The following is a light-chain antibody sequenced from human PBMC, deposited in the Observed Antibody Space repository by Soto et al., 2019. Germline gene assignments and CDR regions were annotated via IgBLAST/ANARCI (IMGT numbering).Light chain of an antibody. CDR3: QHYNSYSEA. V-gene: IGKV1-5*03. CDR2: KAS. J-gene: IGKJ1*01. CDR1: QTISSW. Sequence: DIQMTQSPSTLSVSAGDRVTITCGASQTISSWLAWYQQKPGKAPKLLIYKASTLKSGVPSRFSGSGYGTEFTLTISSMKTDDFATYYCQHYNSYSEAFGQGTKVDIK.